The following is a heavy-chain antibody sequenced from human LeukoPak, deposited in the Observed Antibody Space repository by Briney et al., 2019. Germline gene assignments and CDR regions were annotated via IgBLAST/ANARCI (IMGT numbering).Heavy chain of an antibody. D-gene: IGHD6-19*01. CDR3: AKDSRAVAAYYYMDV. CDR1: GFTFSSYG. CDR2: ISGSGGTT. Sequence: GGSLRLSCAASGFTFSSYGLSWVRQAPGKGLEWVSAISGSGGTTYYADSVKGRFTISRDNSKNTLYLQMNSLRAEDTAVYYCAKDSRAVAAYYYMDVWGKGTTVTISS. J-gene: IGHJ6*03. V-gene: IGHV3-23*01.